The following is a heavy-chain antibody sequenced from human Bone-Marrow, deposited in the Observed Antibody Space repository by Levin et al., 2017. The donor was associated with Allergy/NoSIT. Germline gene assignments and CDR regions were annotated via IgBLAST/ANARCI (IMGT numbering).Heavy chain of an antibody. CDR1: GFTFSSYS. V-gene: IGHV3-21*01. D-gene: IGHD2/OR15-2a*01. J-gene: IGHJ4*02. CDR3: ARDESFPLDY. Sequence: KPSETLSLTCAASGFTFSSYSMNWVRQAPGKGLEWVSSISSSSSYIYYADSVKGRFTISRDNAKNSLYLQMNSLRAEDTAVYYCARDESFPLDYWGQGTLVTVSS. CDR2: ISSSSSYI.